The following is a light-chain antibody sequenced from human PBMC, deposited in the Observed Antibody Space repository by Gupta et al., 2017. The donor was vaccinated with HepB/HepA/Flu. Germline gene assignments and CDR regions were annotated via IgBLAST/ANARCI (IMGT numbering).Light chain of an antibody. J-gene: IGKJ4*01. CDR2: GAS. CDR1: QTVYNNY. V-gene: IGKV3-20*01. Sequence: DIVLTQSPGTLSLSPGQRATLSCRASQTVYNNYLAWYQHRPGQAPRLLVYGASSRATGAPERFSGSGSGTDFTLTISRLEPEDFAVYYCQQYRRSPTCGGGTKVELK. CDR3: QQYRRSPT.